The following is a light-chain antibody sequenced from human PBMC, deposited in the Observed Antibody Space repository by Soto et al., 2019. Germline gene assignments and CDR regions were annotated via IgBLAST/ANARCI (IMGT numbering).Light chain of an antibody. J-gene: IGKJ2*01. V-gene: IGKV3-20*01. CDR1: QSVSSSY. Sequence: EIVLTQSPGTLSLSPGDRATLSCRTSQSVSSSYLAWYQQKPGQAPRLLIYGTSSRATGIPDRFSGSGSGTDFTLTINRLEPEDFAVYYCQQYSNSPKTFGQGTKVEIE. CDR2: GTS. CDR3: QQYSNSPKT.